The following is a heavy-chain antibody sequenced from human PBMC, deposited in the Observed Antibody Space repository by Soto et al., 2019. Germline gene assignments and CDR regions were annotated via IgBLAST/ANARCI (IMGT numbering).Heavy chain of an antibody. D-gene: IGHD3-10*01. Sequence: SETLSLTCTVSGGSISSYYWSWIRQPPGKGLEWIGYIYYSGSTNYNPSLKSRVAISVDTSKNQFSLKLSSVTAADTAVYYCASSYGSGSYYYYGMDVWGQGTTVTVSS. CDR1: GGSISSYY. J-gene: IGHJ6*02. CDR2: IYYSGST. V-gene: IGHV4-59*01. CDR3: ASSYGSGSYYYYGMDV.